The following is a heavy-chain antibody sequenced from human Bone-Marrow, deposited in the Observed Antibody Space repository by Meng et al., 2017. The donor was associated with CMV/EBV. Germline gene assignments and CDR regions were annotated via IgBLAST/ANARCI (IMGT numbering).Heavy chain of an antibody. CDR2: INSDGSST. D-gene: IGHD3-3*01. CDR1: GFTFSSYW. Sequence: GGSLRLSCAASGFTFSSYWMHWVRQAPGKGLVWVSRINSDGSSTSYADSVKGRFTISRDNAKNTLYLQMNSLRAEDTAVYYCAKDEDAGYYDFWSGYYTWGQGTLVTVSS. CDR3: AKDEDAGYYDFWSGYYT. V-gene: IGHV3-74*01. J-gene: IGHJ5*02.